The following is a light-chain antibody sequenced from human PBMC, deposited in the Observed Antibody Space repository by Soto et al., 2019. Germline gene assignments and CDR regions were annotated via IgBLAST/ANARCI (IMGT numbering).Light chain of an antibody. Sequence: EIVMTQSPATLSVPPGERATLSCRASQSVGRKLVWYQQKAGQAPRPLIFDASTRATGIPARFSGSGSGTEFTLTISRLEPEDFAVYYCQQYGNSPQTFGQGTKVDIK. CDR1: QSVGRK. CDR2: DAS. J-gene: IGKJ1*01. V-gene: IGKV3-15*01. CDR3: QQYGNSPQT.